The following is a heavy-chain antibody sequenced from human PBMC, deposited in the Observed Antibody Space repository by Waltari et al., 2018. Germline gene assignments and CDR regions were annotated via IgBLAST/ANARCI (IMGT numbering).Heavy chain of an antibody. D-gene: IGHD6-13*01. CDR2: IYHSGST. J-gene: IGHJ4*02. CDR1: GYSISSGYY. Sequence: QVQLQESGPGLVKPSETLSLTCAVSGYSISSGYYWGWIRQPPGKGLEWIGSIYHSGSTYYNPSLKSRVTISVDTSKNQFSLKLSSVTAADTAVYYCARHAEPPLSSSWSYFDYWGQGTLVAVSS. CDR3: ARHAEPPLSSSWSYFDY. V-gene: IGHV4-38-2*01.